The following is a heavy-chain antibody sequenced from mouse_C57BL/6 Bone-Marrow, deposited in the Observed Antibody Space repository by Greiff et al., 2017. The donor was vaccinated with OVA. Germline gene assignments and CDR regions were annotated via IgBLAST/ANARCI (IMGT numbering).Heavy chain of an antibody. D-gene: IGHD2-3*01. CDR3: ARGWLLPWYFDV. J-gene: IGHJ1*03. CDR2: IHPNSGST. Sequence: QVQLQQPGAELVKPGASVKLSCKASGYTFTSYWMHWVKQRPGQGLEWIGMIHPNSGSTNYNEKFKSKATLTVDKSSSTAYMQLSSLTSEDSAVYDCARGWLLPWYFDVWGKGTTVTVSS. CDR1: GYTFTSYW. V-gene: IGHV1-64*01.